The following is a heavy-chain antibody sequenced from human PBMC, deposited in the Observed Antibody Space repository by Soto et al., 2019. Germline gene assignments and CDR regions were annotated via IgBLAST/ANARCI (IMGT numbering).Heavy chain of an antibody. D-gene: IGHD2-21*02. V-gene: IGHV1-69*06. J-gene: IGHJ4*02. Sequence: QVQLVQSGAEVKKPGSSVKISCKASGGTFSSNTINWVRQAAGQGLEWMGWIIPIFGTANYAQKFQGRVTITADKSTNTEYMELSSLTSEDTAVYYCASKAACGGDCYAFDSWGQGTLVTVSS. CDR2: IIPIFGTA. CDR3: ASKAACGGDCYAFDS. CDR1: GGTFSSNT.